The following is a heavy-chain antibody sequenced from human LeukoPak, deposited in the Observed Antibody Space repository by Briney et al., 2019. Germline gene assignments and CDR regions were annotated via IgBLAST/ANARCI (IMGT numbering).Heavy chain of an antibody. Sequence: SETLSLTCTVSGGSISSGSYYWSWIRQPPGKGLEWIGYIFYSGSTNYNPSLKSRVTISVDTSKNQFSLKLSSVTAADTAVYYCARDWAMGGFGYWGQGTLVTVSS. CDR2: IFYSGST. CDR1: GGSISSGSYY. J-gene: IGHJ4*02. CDR3: ARDWAMGGFGY. D-gene: IGHD2-15*01. V-gene: IGHV4-61*01.